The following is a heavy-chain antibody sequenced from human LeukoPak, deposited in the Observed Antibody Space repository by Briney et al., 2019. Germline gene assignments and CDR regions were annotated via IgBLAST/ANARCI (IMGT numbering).Heavy chain of an antibody. D-gene: IGHD6-19*01. V-gene: IGHV6-1*01. Sequence: SQTLSLTCAIPGDSVSSNSAAWNWIRQSPSRGLEWLERTYYKSKRYNDYAVSVKSRITINPETSKNQFSLQVNSVPHEGTAVCYCARERDAVDGNRDDAFDIWGGGPMVSVP. J-gene: IGHJ3*02. CDR1: GDSVSSNSAA. CDR2: TYYKSKRYN. CDR3: ARERDAVDGNRDDAFDI.